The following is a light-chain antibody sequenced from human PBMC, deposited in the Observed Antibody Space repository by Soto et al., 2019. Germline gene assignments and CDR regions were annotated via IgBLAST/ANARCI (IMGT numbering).Light chain of an antibody. CDR1: SSDVGGYNY. CDR3: SSYTSSTTRV. Sequence: QSALTQPASVSGSPGQSITISCTGTSSDVGGYNYVSWYQQYPGKAPKLMIYEVSNRPSGVSNRFSGSKSGNTASLTISGLQAEDEADYYCSSYTSSTTRVFGPGTRSPS. J-gene: IGLJ1*01. CDR2: EVS. V-gene: IGLV2-14*01.